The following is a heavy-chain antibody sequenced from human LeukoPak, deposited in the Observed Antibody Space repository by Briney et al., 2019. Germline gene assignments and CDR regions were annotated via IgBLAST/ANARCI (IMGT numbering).Heavy chain of an antibody. D-gene: IGHD2-2*01. CDR3: AKVLSRRLGYCSSTSCYLEWFDP. J-gene: IGHJ5*02. Sequence: GGSLRLSCAASGFTFSSYAMSWVRQAPGKGLEWVSAISGSGGSTYYADSVKGRFTISRDNSKNTLYLQMNSLRAEDTAVYYCAKVLSRRLGYCSSTSCYLEWFDPWGQGAPVTVSS. CDR2: ISGSGGST. CDR1: GFTFSSYA. V-gene: IGHV3-23*01.